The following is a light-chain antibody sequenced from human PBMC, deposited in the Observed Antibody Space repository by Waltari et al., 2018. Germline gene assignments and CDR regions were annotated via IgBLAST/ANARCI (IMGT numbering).Light chain of an antibody. CDR1: RNDVGSYSY. V-gene: IGLV2-14*01. Sequence: QSAPTQPASVSASPGQSITISCTGTRNDVGSYSYVSWYRQYPGKAPELLIYEVTHRPSGVSVHFSGSRSGRTASPTISGLQTEDEANDFCCSYTTTTTRVFGTGTKVIVL. J-gene: IGLJ1*01. CDR2: EVT. CDR3: CSYTTTTTRV.